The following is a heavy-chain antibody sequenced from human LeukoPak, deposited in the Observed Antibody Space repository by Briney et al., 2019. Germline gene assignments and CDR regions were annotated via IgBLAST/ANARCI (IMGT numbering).Heavy chain of an antibody. J-gene: IGHJ4*02. CDR2: IYCSGST. CDR1: GGSISSYY. CDR3: ARGFLGDYFGSGSYYVFDY. D-gene: IGHD3-10*01. V-gene: IGHV4-59*12. Sequence: SETLSLTCTVSGGSISSYYWSWIRQPPGKGLEWIGYIYCSGSTNYNPSLKSRVTISVDTSKNQFSLKLSSVTAADTAVYYCARGFLGDYFGSGSYYVFDYWGQGTLVTVSS.